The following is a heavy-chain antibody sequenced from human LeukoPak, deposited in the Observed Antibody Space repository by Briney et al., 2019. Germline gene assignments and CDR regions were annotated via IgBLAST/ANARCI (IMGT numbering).Heavy chain of an antibody. J-gene: IGHJ4*02. D-gene: IGHD4-17*01. CDR1: GFTFSSYW. CDR2: IKQDGSDK. CDR3: ARGTPNDYGDYSDF. Sequence: GGSLRLSCAASGFTFSSYWMSWVRQAPGKGLEWVANIKQDGSDKYYVDSVKGRFTISRDNAKSSLYLQMNSLRTEDTAVHSCARGTPNDYGDYSDFWGQGTLVTVSS. V-gene: IGHV3-7*03.